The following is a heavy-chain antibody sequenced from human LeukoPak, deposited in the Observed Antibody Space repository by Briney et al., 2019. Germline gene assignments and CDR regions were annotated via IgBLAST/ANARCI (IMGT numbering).Heavy chain of an antibody. Sequence: ASVKVSCKASGYTFTDYYIRWVRQAPGQGLEWIGRINPDSGGTNSAQKFQGRVTMTRDTSISTAYIELSSLRSDDTAVYYCARAKEQTIAARYFDYWGQGTLVTVSS. CDR2: INPDSGGT. V-gene: IGHV1-2*06. CDR3: ARAKEQTIAARYFDY. J-gene: IGHJ4*02. CDR1: GYTFTDYY. D-gene: IGHD6-6*01.